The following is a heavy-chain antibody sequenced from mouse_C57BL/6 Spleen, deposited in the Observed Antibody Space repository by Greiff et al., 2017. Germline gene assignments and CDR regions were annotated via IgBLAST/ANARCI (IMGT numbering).Heavy chain of an antibody. Sequence: VQLQQSGAELVRPGASVELSCKASGDTCTAYYINWVKQKPGQGVEWIARIYPGSGNTYYNEKFKGKATLTAEKSSSTAYMQLSSLTSEDSAVYFCARPDYGSSPYWYFDVWGTGTTVTVSS. D-gene: IGHD1-1*01. CDR3: ARPDYGSSPYWYFDV. CDR2: IYPGSGNT. CDR1: GDTCTAYY. J-gene: IGHJ1*03. V-gene: IGHV1-76*01.